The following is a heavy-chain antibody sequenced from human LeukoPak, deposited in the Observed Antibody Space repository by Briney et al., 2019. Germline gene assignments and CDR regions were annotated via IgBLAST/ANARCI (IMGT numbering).Heavy chain of an antibody. V-gene: IGHV4-30-2*01. Sequence: SQTLSLTCTVSGGSISSGGYYWSWIRQPPGKGLEWIGYIYHSGSTYYNPSLKSRVTISVDRSKNQFSLKLSSVTAANTAVYYCARDEGVNGSDPFPPGYWGQGTLVTVSS. D-gene: IGHD3-10*01. CDR2: IYHSGST. CDR3: ARDEGVNGSDPFPPGY. J-gene: IGHJ4*02. CDR1: GGSISSGGYY.